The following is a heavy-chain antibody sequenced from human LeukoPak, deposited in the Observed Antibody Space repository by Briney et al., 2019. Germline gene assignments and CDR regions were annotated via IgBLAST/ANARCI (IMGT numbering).Heavy chain of an antibody. D-gene: IGHD5-12*01. J-gene: IGHJ4*02. CDR2: IGGSGGST. Sequence: GGSLRLSCAASGFTFNNYVMNWVRQAPGKGLEWASAIGGSGGSTYYADSVKGRFTISRDNSKNTLYLHMNSLRAEDTAVYYCAKGPTVAKPDYFDYWGQGTLVTVPS. V-gene: IGHV3-23*01. CDR3: AKGPTVAKPDYFDY. CDR1: GFTFNNYV.